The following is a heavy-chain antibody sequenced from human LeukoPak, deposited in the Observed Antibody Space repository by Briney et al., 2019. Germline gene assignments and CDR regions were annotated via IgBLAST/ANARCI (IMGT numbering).Heavy chain of an antibody. CDR1: GFTFSSYW. CDR2: INSDGSST. CDR3: AKEEWLGKMNYFDH. Sequence: PGGSLRLSCAASGFTFSSYWMHWVRQAPGKGLVWVSRINSDGSSTSYADSVKGRFTISRDNAKNTLYLQMNSLRAEDTAVYYCAKEEWLGKMNYFDHWGQGTLVTVSS. D-gene: IGHD6-19*01. V-gene: IGHV3-74*01. J-gene: IGHJ4*02.